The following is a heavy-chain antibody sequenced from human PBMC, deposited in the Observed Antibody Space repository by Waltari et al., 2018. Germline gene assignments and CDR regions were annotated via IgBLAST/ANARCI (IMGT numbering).Heavy chain of an antibody. D-gene: IGHD3-10*01. V-gene: IGHV4-34*01. CDR2: INHSGST. CDR3: ASGWSGSGRRGYYYYYGMDV. J-gene: IGHJ6*02. CDR1: GGSFSGYY. Sequence: QVQLQQWGAGLLKPSETLSLTCAVYGGSFSGYYWSWIRQPPGKGLEWIGEINHSGSTNYNPTLKSRVTISVDTSKNQFSLKLSSVTAADTAVYYCASGWSGSGRRGYYYYYGMDVWGQGTTVTVSS.